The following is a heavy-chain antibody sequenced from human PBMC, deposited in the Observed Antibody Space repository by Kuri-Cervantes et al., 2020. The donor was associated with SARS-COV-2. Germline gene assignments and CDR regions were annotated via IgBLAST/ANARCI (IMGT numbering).Heavy chain of an antibody. J-gene: IGHJ5*02. CDR3: ARDGTAGGSYNWFDP. CDR1: GFAFGDYY. V-gene: IGHV3-11*01. Sequence: GESLKISCAASGFAFGDYYMSWIRQAPGKGLEWVSYVSHSGTIIYQADSVKGRFTISRDNAKNSLYLQMNSLRAEDTAVYYCARDGTAGGSYNWFDPWGQGTLVTVSS. CDR2: VSHSGTII. D-gene: IGHD1-26*01.